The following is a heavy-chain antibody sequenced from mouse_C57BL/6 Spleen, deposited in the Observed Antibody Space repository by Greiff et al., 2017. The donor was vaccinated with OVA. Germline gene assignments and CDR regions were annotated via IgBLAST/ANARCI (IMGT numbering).Heavy chain of an antibody. D-gene: IGHD2-3*01. Sequence: QVHVKQPGAELVRPGSSVKLSCKASGYTFTSYWMHWVKQRPIQGLEWIGNIDPSDSETHYNQKFKDKATLTVDKSSSTAYMQLSSLTSEDSAVYYCARGWLLRTYAMDYWGQGTSVTVSS. J-gene: IGHJ4*01. V-gene: IGHV1-52*01. CDR3: ARGWLLRTYAMDY. CDR1: GYTFTSYW. CDR2: IDPSDSET.